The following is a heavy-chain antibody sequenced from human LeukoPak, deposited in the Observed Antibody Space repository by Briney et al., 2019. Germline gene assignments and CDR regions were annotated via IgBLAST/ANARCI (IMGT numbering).Heavy chain of an antibody. V-gene: IGHV3-30-3*01. D-gene: IGHD3-22*01. CDR1: GFPFSGYA. Sequence: GGSLRLSCAASGFPFSGYAMHWVRQAPGKGLEWAAVMSHDGTNKYYADSVKGRFTISRDNSKNTLYLQMDSLRTEDTAVYYCARHRGPSLHSSGYFDYWGQGTLVTVSS. J-gene: IGHJ4*02. CDR3: ARHRGPSLHSSGYFDY. CDR2: MSHDGTNK.